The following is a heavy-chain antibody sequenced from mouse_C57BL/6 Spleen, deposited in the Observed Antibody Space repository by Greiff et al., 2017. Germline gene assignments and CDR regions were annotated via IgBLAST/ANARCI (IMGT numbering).Heavy chain of an antibody. CDR2: IDPSDSYT. CDR1: GYTFTSYW. J-gene: IGHJ2*01. CDR3: ARGTAQAKDD. V-gene: IGHV1-50*01. D-gene: IGHD3-2*02. Sequence: QVQLQQPGAELVKPGASVKLSCKASGYTFTSYWMQWVKQRPGQGLEWIGEIDPSDSYTNYNQKFKGKATLTVDTSSSTAYMQLSSLTSEDSAVYYCARGTAQAKDDWGQGTTLTVSS.